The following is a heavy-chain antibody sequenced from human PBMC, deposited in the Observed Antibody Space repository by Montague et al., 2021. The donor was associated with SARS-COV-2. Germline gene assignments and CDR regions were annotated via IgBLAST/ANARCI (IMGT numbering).Heavy chain of an antibody. V-gene: IGHV6-1*01. D-gene: IGHD6-13*01. CDR3: ASGGMVPYSSSWTTLYYYYGMDV. Sequence: CAISGDGVSSNSAAWNWIRQSPSRGLEWLGRTYYRSKWYNDYAVXVKSRITINPDTSKNQFSLQLNSVTPEDTAVYYCASGGMVPYSSSWTTLYYYYGMDVWGQGTTVTVSS. J-gene: IGHJ6*02. CDR2: TYYRSKWYN. CDR1: GDGVSSNSAA.